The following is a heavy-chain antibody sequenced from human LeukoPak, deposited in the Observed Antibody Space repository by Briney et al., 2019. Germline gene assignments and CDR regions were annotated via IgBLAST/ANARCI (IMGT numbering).Heavy chain of an antibody. CDR2: ISGSGGST. Sequence: PGGSLRLSCAASGFTFSSYAMSWVRQAPGKGLEWVSAISGSGGSTYYADSVKGRFTISRDNAKNSLYLQMNSLRAEDTAVYYCASERPSSSWYDYWGQGTLVTVSS. D-gene: IGHD6-13*01. V-gene: IGHV3-23*01. J-gene: IGHJ4*02. CDR1: GFTFSSYA. CDR3: ASERPSSSWYDY.